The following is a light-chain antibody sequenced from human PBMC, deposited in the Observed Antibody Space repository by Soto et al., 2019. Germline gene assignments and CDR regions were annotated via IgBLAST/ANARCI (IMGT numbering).Light chain of an antibody. Sequence: AIQMTQSPSYLSASVGDRVTITCRASQDIRNELGWYQQRPGKAPKALIYGASNLQSGVPSRFSGSAFGTDFTLTISSLQPEDFATYYCLQDRNYPRTFGQGTKVESK. CDR3: LQDRNYPRT. CDR2: GAS. CDR1: QDIRNE. V-gene: IGKV1-6*01. J-gene: IGKJ1*01.